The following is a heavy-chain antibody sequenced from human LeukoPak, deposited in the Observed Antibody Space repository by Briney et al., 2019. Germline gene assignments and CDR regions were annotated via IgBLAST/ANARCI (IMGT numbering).Heavy chain of an antibody. CDR2: ISAYNGNT. J-gene: IGHJ6*03. CDR1: GYTFTSYG. Sequence: ASVKVSCKASGYTFTSYGISWVRQAPGQGLEWMGWISAYNGNTNYAQKLQGRVTMTTDTSTSTAYMELRSLRSDDTAVYYCARVSEMEIYYYYYYMDVWGKGTTVTVSS. D-gene: IGHD5-24*01. CDR3: ARVSEMEIYYYYYYMDV. V-gene: IGHV1-18*01.